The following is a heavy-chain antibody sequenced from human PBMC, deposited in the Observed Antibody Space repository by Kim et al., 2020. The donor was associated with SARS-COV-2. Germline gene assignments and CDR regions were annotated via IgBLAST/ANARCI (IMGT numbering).Heavy chain of an antibody. CDR3: ARLYYSSGWYYFDY. V-gene: IGHV4-39*01. J-gene: IGHJ4*02. D-gene: IGHD6-19*01. CDR2: IYYSGST. Sequence: SETLSLTCTVSGGSISSSSYYWGWIRQPPGKGLEWIGSIYYSGSTYYNPSLKSRVTISVDTSKNQFSLKLSSVTAADTAVYYCARLYYSSGWYYFDYWGQGTLVTVSS. CDR1: GGSISSSSYY.